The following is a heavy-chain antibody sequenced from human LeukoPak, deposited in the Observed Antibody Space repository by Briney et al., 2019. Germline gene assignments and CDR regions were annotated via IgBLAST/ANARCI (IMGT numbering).Heavy chain of an antibody. D-gene: IGHD2-21*02. V-gene: IGHV4-34*01. CDR3: ARGGFYCGGDCYVNY. CDR1: GRSFSPYY. J-gene: IGHJ4*02. CDR2: INHSGST. Sequence: SETLSLTCAVYGRSFSPYYWSWLRQPPGKGLEWIGEINHSGSTNYNPSLKSRVTISVDTSKNQFSLRLSSVTAADTAVYYCARGGFYCGGDCYVNYWGQGTLVTVSS.